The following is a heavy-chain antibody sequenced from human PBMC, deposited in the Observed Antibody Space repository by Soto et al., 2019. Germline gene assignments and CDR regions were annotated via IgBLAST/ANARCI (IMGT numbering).Heavy chain of an antibody. CDR2: INPDSGGT. D-gene: IGHD2-21*01. V-gene: IGHV1-2*02. CDR1: GYRFNDFY. J-gene: IGHJ5*02. Sequence: ASVNVSCKASGYRFNDFYIYWVRQAPGQGLEWMGWINPDSGGTNYAPKFQGRVTMTRDTSISTAYMELTSLTSDDTAVYYCARPYCGTNSCHAWFGPWGQGTLVTVSS. CDR3: ARPYCGTNSCHAWFGP.